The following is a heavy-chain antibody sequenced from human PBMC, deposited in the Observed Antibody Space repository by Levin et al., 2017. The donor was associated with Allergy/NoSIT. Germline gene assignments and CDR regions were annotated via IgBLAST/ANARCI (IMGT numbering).Heavy chain of an antibody. CDR1: GLIFSNYG. Sequence: AGESLKISCAASGLIFSNYGMHWVRQAPGKGLEWVAAISYDGTNKYYGDDAKGRFSISRDNSKNTVYLQMNSLRTEDTAVYYCAKDREACSGTSDTYGMEGWGQGTSVTVS. CDR2: ISYDGTNK. CDR3: AKDREACSGTSDTYGMEG. V-gene: IGHV3-30*18. J-gene: IGHJ6*02. D-gene: IGHD2-2*01.